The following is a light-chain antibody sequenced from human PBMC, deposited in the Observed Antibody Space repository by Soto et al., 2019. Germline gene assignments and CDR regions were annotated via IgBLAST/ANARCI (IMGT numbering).Light chain of an antibody. CDR2: EVS. Sequence: QSALTQPASVSGSPGQSITISCTGTSSDVGGYNYVSWYQQHPGKAPKIMIYEVSNRPSGVSNRFSGSKSGNTASLTISGIQAEDEADYYCSSYTSSITWVFGGGNKLTVL. V-gene: IGLV2-14*01. CDR1: SSDVGGYNY. J-gene: IGLJ3*02. CDR3: SSYTSSITWV.